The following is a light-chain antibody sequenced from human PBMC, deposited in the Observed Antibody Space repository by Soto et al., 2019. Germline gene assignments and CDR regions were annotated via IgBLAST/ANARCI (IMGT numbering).Light chain of an antibody. CDR2: EVT. CDR1: SSDVGGYNY. J-gene: IGLJ1*01. Sequence: QSALTQPASVSGSPGQSITISCTGTSSDVGGYNYVSWYQKHPGKAPKVMIYEVTNRPSGVSNRFSGSKSGNTASLTISGLQVEDEADYYCSSYTGRTTYVFGTGTKVTV. V-gene: IGLV2-14*01. CDR3: SSYTGRTTYV.